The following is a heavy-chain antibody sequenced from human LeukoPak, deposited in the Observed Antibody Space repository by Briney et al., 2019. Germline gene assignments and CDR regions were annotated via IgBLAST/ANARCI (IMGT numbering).Heavy chain of an antibody. Sequence: ASVKVTCKASGYTFINYGLTWVRQPPAQGFAWMGWISAYTGSTNHVQKLQGRVTLPTDPSTSTAYMDLRSLRTDDTSIYYCARTVGATVAFDIWGQGTMVIVSS. CDR1: GYTFINYG. J-gene: IGHJ3*02. CDR2: ISAYTGST. V-gene: IGHV1-18*01. D-gene: IGHD1-26*01. CDR3: ARTVGATVAFDI.